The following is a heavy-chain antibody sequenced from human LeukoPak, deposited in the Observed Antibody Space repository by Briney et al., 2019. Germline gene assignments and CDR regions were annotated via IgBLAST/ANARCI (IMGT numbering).Heavy chain of an antibody. Sequence: GGSLRLSCAASGFTFSSYAMSWVRQAPGKGLEWVSAISGSGGSTYYADSVKGRFTISRDNSKNTLYLQMNSLRAEDTAVYYCAKDKITNYYDSSGYWDYWGQGTLVTVSS. J-gene: IGHJ4*02. CDR3: AKDKITNYYDSSGYWDY. D-gene: IGHD3-22*01. V-gene: IGHV3-23*01. CDR2: ISGSGGST. CDR1: GFTFSSYA.